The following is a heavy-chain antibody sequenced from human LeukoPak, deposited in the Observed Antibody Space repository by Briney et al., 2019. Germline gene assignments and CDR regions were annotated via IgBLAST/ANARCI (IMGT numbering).Heavy chain of an antibody. CDR3: AKGRSGYDY. Sequence: PGGSLRLSCATFGFTFSRYAMSWVRQAPGKGLEWGSTFSDSGGSTYYADTVKGRFTISRDNSKNTLYLQMNSLRAEDTAVYYCAKGRSGYDYWGQGTLVTVSS. D-gene: IGHD3-22*01. J-gene: IGHJ4*02. CDR1: GFTFSRYA. V-gene: IGHV3-23*01. CDR2: FSDSGGST.